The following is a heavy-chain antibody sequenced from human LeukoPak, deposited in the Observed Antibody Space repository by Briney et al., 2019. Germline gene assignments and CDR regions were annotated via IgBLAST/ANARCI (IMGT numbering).Heavy chain of an antibody. J-gene: IGHJ6*03. Sequence: PSETLSLTCTVSGGSISTSSYYWGWIRQPPGKGLEWIGSIYYSGSTYYNPSLKSRVTISVDTSKNQFSLKLSSVTAADTAVYYCARRKRLLYYYYMDVWGKGTTVTVSS. CDR1: GGSISTSSYY. CDR2: IYYSGST. CDR3: ARRKRLLYYYYMDV. V-gene: IGHV4-39*07.